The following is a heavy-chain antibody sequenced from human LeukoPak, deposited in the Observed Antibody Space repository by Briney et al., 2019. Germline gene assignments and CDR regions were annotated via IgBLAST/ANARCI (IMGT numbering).Heavy chain of an antibody. CDR1: GFTFSSYS. V-gene: IGHV3-48*01. CDR3: ARGDWYGPAKFDY. D-gene: IGHD4-17*01. J-gene: IGHJ4*02. Sequence: PGGSLRLSCAASGFTFSSYSMNWVRQAPGKGLEWVSYISSSSSTIYYADSVKGRFTISRDNAKNSLYLQMNSLRAEDTAVYYCARGDWYGPAKFDYWGQGTLVTVSS. CDR2: ISSSSSTI.